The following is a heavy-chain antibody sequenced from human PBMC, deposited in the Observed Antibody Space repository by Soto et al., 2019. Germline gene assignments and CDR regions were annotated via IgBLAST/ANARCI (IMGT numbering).Heavy chain of an antibody. CDR3: TKIPPGYSYGDSIVKGGVLLGAPSVIDKANPLQSPP. Sequence: GSLRLSCAASGFTLSSYAMSWVRQAPGKGLEWVSAISGGGGTYYADSVKGRFTISRDNSRNTLHLQMSSLRAEDTAVYYCTKIPPGYSYGDSIVKGGVLLGAPSVIDKANPLQSPPWG. V-gene: IGHV3-23*01. CDR1: GFTLSSYA. CDR2: ISGGGGT. J-gene: IGHJ5*02. D-gene: IGHD5-18*01.